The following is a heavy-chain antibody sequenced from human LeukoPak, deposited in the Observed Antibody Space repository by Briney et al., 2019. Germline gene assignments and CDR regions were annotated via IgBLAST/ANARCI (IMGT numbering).Heavy chain of an antibody. D-gene: IGHD6-13*01. CDR2: INSDGSST. CDR3: ARGVRSYYFDY. J-gene: IGHJ4*02. CDR1: GFTFSRYW. Sequence: GGSLRLSCAASGFTFSRYWMHWVRQAPGKGLVWVSRINSDGSSTSYADSVKGRFTISRDNAKNTLYLQMNSLRAEDTAVYYCARGVRSYYFDYWGQGTLVTVSS. V-gene: IGHV3-74*01.